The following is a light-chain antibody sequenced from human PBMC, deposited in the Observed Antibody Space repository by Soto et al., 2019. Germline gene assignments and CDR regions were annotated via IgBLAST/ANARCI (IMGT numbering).Light chain of an antibody. Sequence: DIQMTQSPSTLSASVGDRVTITCRASQSISSWLAWYQQKPGKAPKLLIYKASSLESGVPSRFXGGGSGTAFAHTISSLQPDDFATYYCQQYNSHSPLTFGGGTNVEIK. CDR2: KAS. CDR3: QQYNSHSPLT. V-gene: IGKV1-5*03. J-gene: IGKJ4*01. CDR1: QSISSW.